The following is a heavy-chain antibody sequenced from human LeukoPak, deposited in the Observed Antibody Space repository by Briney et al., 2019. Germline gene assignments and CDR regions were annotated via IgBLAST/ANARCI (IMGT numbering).Heavy chain of an antibody. CDR1: GFTFTSYA. Sequence: GGSLRLSCVASGFTFTSYAMSWVRQAPGKGLEWASTISNSDGNTYYADSVKGRFTISRDNSKNTLYLQMNSLRAEDTAVYYCAKAPSYGVKYYFDYWGQGTLVTVSS. D-gene: IGHD4-17*01. CDR2: ISNSDGNT. J-gene: IGHJ4*02. V-gene: IGHV3-23*01. CDR3: AKAPSYGVKYYFDY.